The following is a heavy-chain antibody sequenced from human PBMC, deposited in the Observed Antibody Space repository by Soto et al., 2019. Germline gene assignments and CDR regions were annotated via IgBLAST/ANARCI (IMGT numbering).Heavy chain of an antibody. CDR2: ITAGNANT. V-gene: IGHV1-3*01. D-gene: IGHD4-17*01. CDR3: ARRGTTVFPQDWFDP. J-gene: IGHJ5*02. Sequence: QVQLVQSGAEVKKPGASVRVSCKASGYTFTRYAVHWVRQAPGQTPEWRGWITAGNANTKYSHKFQGRLTITRDTSSSPAYIELSSLRSEDTPVYYCARRGTTVFPQDWFDPWGQGTLVTVSS. CDR1: GYTFTRYA.